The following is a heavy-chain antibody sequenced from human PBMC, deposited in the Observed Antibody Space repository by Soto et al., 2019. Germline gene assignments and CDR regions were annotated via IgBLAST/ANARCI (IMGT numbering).Heavy chain of an antibody. D-gene: IGHD1-20*01. CDR3: ASTLTGTSSNVYYYALDV. Sequence: KSSETLSLTCTVSGAPITSGDYYWNWIRQPPGGGLEWVGFIYYSGKTFLNPSLKSRVTISVDTSKNTFSLTLKSVTAADTAVYFCASTLTGTSSNVYYYALDVWGQGTTVTVSS. CDR2: IYYSGKT. J-gene: IGHJ6*02. V-gene: IGHV4-30-4*01. CDR1: GAPITSGDYY.